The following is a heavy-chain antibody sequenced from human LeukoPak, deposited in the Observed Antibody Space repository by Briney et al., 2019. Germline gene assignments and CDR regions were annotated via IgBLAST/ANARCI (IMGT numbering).Heavy chain of an antibody. D-gene: IGHD1-26*01. Sequence: GGSLRPSCAASGFTVSSNYMSWVRQAPGKGLEWVSVIYSGGSTYYADSVKGRFTISRDNSKNTLYLQMNSLRAEDTAVYYCARGGSYSSLDYWGQGTLVTVSS. V-gene: IGHV3-53*01. J-gene: IGHJ4*02. CDR1: GFTVSSNY. CDR2: IYSGGST. CDR3: ARGGSYSSLDY.